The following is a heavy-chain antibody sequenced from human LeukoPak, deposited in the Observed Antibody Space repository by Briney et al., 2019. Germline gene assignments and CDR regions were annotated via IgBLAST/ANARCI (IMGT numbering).Heavy chain of an antibody. V-gene: IGHV3-7*01. J-gene: IGHJ4*02. CDR1: GFTFSSYS. D-gene: IGHD4-23*01. Sequence: PGGSLRLSCAASGFTFSSYSMSWVRQAPGKGLEWVANIKQDGSEKYYVDSVKGRFAISRDNAKDSLYLQMNSLRAEDTAVYYCAREDDYGGNYYFDYWGQGTLVTVSS. CDR2: IKQDGSEK. CDR3: AREDDYGGNYYFDY.